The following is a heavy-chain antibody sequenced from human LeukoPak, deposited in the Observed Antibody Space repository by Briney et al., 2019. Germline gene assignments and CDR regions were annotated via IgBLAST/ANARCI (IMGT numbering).Heavy chain of an antibody. CDR2: INPSGGGT. V-gene: IGHV1-46*01. D-gene: IGHD1-20*01. CDR3: ARELRGNWNALDS. CDR1: GYTFTDYY. Sequence: ASVRVSCKASGYTFTDYYMHWMRQAPGQGLEWMGLINPSGGGTNYARKFQGRVTMTRDTSTSTLYMELSSLRSEDTDVYYCARELRGNWNALDSWGQGTLVTVSS. J-gene: IGHJ4*02.